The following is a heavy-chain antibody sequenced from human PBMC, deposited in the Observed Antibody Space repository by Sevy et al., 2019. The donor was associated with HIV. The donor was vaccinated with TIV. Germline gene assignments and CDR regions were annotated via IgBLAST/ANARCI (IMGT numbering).Heavy chain of an antibody. CDR1: GFIFNDHA. V-gene: IGHV3-9*01. J-gene: IGHJ4*02. D-gene: IGHD6-6*01. Sequence: GGSLRLSCAASGFIFNDHAMHWVRQAQGKGLEWVSGISWNSDSVGYADSVKGRFTISRDNAKNSLYLHMNSLRPEDTALYYCVKDISCGPARPGDYWGQGPLVTVSS. CDR3: VKDISCGPARPGDY. CDR2: ISWNSDSV.